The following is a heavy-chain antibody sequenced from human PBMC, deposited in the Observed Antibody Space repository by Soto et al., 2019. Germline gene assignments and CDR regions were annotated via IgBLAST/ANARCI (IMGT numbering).Heavy chain of an antibody. J-gene: IGHJ6*02. CDR3: ARGADRGHYDILTGYYTPFPLHGMDV. D-gene: IGHD3-9*01. CDR2: IWYDGTNK. V-gene: IGHV3-33*01. CDR1: GFTFSSYG. Sequence: PGGSLRLSCAASGFTFSSYGMHWVRQAPGKGLEWVAVIWYDGTNKYYVDSVKGRFTISKDNSKNTLYLQMNSLKASDTAMYYCARGADRGHYDILTGYYTPFPLHGMDVWGQGTTVTVSS.